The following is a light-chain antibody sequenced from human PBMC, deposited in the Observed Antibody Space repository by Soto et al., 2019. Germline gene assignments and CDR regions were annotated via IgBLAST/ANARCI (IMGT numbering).Light chain of an antibody. CDR1: SSDVGGYKY. CDR3: SSYTSRGTLL. CDR2: DVD. V-gene: IGLV2-14*01. J-gene: IGLJ2*01. Sequence: QSALTQPASVSGSPGQSITISCTGTSSDVGGYKYVSWYQQHPGKAPKVMIYDVDNRPSGVSNRFSGSKSGNTASLTISGLQGDDEADYYCSSYTSRGTLLFGGGTKPTVL.